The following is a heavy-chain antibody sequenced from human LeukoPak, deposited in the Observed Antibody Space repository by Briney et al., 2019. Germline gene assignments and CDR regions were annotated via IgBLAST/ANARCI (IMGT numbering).Heavy chain of an antibody. CDR3: TRSGILTGGYYFDY. J-gene: IGHJ4*02. CDR2: IRSKAYGGTT. D-gene: IGHD7-27*01. CDR1: GFTFGDYA. V-gene: IGHV3-49*04. Sequence: PGGSLRLSCTASGFTFGDYAMSWVRQAPGKGLEWVGFIRSKAYGGTTEYAASVKGRFTISRDDSKSIAYLQMNSLKTEDTAVYYCTRSGILTGGYYFDYWGQGTLVTVSS.